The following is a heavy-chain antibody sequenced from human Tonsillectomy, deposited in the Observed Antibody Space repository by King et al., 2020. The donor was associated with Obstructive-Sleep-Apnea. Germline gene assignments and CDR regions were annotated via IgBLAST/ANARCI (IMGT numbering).Heavy chain of an antibody. CDR2: VSWDSGSV. V-gene: IGHV3-9*01. Sequence: VQLVESGGDLVQPGKSLRLSCAASGFSFEDYAMHWVRQAPGKGLEWVSRVSWDSGSVAYAASVKGRFAISRDNDKSSLYLQMNSLRPEDTALFYCAKGYGAPKFCSCTFFSKGFDFWGQGTLVTVSS. CDR3: AKGYGAPKFCSCTFFSKGFDF. D-gene: IGHD2/OR15-2a*01. CDR1: GFSFEDYA. J-gene: IGHJ4*02.